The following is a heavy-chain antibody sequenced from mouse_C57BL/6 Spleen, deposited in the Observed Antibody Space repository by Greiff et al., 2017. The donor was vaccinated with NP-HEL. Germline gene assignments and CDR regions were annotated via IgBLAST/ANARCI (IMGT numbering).Heavy chain of an antibody. V-gene: IGHV1-63*01. D-gene: IGHD2-4*01. CDR3: ARRGYYDYDGFFDY. Sequence: VKLMESGAELVRPGTSVKMSCKASGYTFTNYWIGWAKQRPGHGLEWIGDIYPGGGYTNYNEKFKGKATLTADKSSSTAYMQFSSLTSEDSAIYYCARRGYYDYDGFFDYWGQGTTLTVSS. CDR2: IYPGGGYT. CDR1: GYTFTNYW. J-gene: IGHJ2*01.